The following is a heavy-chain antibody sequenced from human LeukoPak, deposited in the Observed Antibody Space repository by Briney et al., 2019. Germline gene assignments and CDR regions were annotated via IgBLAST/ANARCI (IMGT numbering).Heavy chain of an antibody. CDR3: ARVGGSLWFGELLAEGYFDY. CDR1: GGSFSGYY. J-gene: IGHJ4*02. Sequence: SETLSLTCAVYGGSFSGYYWSWIRQPPGKGLEWIGSIYYSGSTYYNPSLKSRVTISVDTSKNQFSLKLSSVTAADTAVYYCARVGGSLWFGELLAEGYFDYWGQGTLVTVSS. V-gene: IGHV4-34*01. CDR2: IYYSGST. D-gene: IGHD3-10*01.